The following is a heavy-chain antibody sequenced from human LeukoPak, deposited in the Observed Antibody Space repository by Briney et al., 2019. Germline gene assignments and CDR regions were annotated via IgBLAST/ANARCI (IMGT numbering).Heavy chain of an antibody. CDR2: ISGSGGST. CDR1: GFTFSSYA. Sequence: GGSLRLSCAASGFTFSSYAMTWVRQAPEKGLDWVSSISGSGGSTYYADSVKGRFTISRDNSKNTLSLQMNSLRAEDTALYSCAKDTRGSTPRGFDPWGQGTLVTVSS. CDR3: AKDTRGSTPRGFDP. D-gene: IGHD1-26*01. V-gene: IGHV3-23*01. J-gene: IGHJ5*02.